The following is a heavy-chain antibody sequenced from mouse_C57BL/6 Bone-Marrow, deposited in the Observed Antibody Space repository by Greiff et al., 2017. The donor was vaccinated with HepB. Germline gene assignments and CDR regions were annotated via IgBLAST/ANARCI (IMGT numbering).Heavy chain of an antibody. CDR1: GYSITSGYY. D-gene: IGHD1-1*01. CDR3: ARESYYGTMDY. V-gene: IGHV3-6*01. Sequence: EVQRVESGPGLVKPSQSLSLTCSVTGYSITSGYYWNWIRQFPGNKLEWMGYISYDGSNNYNPSLKNRISITRDTSKNQFFLKLNSVTTEDTATYYCARESYYGTMDYWGQGTSVTVSS. CDR2: ISYDGSN. J-gene: IGHJ4*01.